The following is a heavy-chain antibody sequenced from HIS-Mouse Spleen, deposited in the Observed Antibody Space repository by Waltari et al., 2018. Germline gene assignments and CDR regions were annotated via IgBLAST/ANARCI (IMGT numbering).Heavy chain of an antibody. D-gene: IGHD3-3*01. CDR2: IKQDGSEK. Sequence: EVQLVESGGGLVQPGGSLRLSCAASGFTFSSYWMIGVRQAPWKGVEWVANIKQDGSEKYYVDSVKGRFTISRDNAKNSLYLQMNSLRAEDTAVYYCARDRSITIFGVVTYWGQGTLVTVSS. CDR3: ARDRSITIFGVVTY. V-gene: IGHV3-7*01. J-gene: IGHJ4*02. CDR1: GFTFSSYW.